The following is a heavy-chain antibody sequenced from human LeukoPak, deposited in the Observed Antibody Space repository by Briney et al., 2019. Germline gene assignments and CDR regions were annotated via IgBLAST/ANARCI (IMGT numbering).Heavy chain of an antibody. V-gene: IGHV3-43*02. CDR2: ISRDGGST. CDR1: AFIFDDYG. CDR3: AKDYCSGGSCYPACDY. Sequence: GGSLTLSCAVSAFIFDDYGMHWVRQAPGKGREWLSLISRDGGSTYYADSVKGRFTIYRDNSKNSLYLQMNSLRTEDTALYYCAKDYCSGGSCYPACDYWGQGTLVNVSS. D-gene: IGHD2-15*01. J-gene: IGHJ4*02.